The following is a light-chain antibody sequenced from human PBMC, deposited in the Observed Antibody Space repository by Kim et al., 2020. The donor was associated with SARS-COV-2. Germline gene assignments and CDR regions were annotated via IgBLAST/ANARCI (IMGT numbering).Light chain of an antibody. Sequence: GDRVTITCRASQSIIISLAWYQQKPGKAPNLLIYEASSLQSGVPSRFSGSGSGTEFTLTISSLQPDDFATYYCQHYDVYSGTFGQGTKVDIK. CDR3: QHYDVYSGT. V-gene: IGKV1-5*01. CDR1: QSIIIS. CDR2: EAS. J-gene: IGKJ1*01.